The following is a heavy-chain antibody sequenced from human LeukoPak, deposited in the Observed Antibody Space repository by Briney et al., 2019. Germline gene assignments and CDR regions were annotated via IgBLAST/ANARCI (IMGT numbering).Heavy chain of an antibody. CDR3: AKEQSSSGFFDY. V-gene: IGHV3-23*01. CDR2: ISGRGDRT. D-gene: IGHD6-6*01. CDR1: GFTFSSYA. Sequence: GGSLRLSCAASGFTFSSYAMSWVRQAPGKGLEWVSAISGRGDRTYYADSVKGRFTISRDNSKNTLYLQMNSLRTEDTAVYYCAKEQSSSGFFDYWGQGTLVTVSS. J-gene: IGHJ4*02.